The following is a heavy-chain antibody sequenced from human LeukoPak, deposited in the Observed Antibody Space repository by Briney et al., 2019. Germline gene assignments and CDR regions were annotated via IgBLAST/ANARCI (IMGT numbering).Heavy chain of an antibody. CDR2: ISSSGSTI. CDR1: GFTFSSYE. Sequence: GGSLRLSCAASGFTFSSYEMNWVRQAPGKGLEWVSYISSSGSTIYYADSVKGRFTISRDNSKNTLYLQMNSLRAEDTAVYYCARDGEIVDIVATIGENAFDIWGQGTTVTVSS. D-gene: IGHD5-12*01. V-gene: IGHV3-48*03. J-gene: IGHJ3*02. CDR3: ARDGEIVDIVATIGENAFDI.